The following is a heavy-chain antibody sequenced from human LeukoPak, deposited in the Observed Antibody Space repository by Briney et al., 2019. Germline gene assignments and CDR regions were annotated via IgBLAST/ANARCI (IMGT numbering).Heavy chain of an antibody. CDR1: GYSFTNYW. D-gene: IGHD1-1*01. CDR3: ARRGQLWSLDY. J-gene: IGHJ4*02. V-gene: IGHV5-51*01. Sequence: GESLKISCKGSGYSFTNYWIGWVRQMPGKGLEWMGIIYPGDSETRYNASFQGQATISADKSVSTAYLQWNSLKASDTAMYYCARRGQLWSLDYWGQGTLVTVSS. CDR2: IYPGDSET.